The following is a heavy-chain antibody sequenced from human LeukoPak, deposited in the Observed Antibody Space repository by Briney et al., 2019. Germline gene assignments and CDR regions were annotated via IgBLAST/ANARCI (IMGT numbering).Heavy chain of an antibody. J-gene: IGHJ4*02. Sequence: GGSLRLSCAASGFTFSSYWMHWVRQAPGKGLVRVSRINSDGSSTSYADSVKGRFTISRDNAKNTLYLQMNSLRAEDTAVYYCARDPGSGSYYNGNYWGQGTLVTVSS. V-gene: IGHV3-74*01. CDR1: GFTFSSYW. CDR2: INSDGSST. D-gene: IGHD3-10*01. CDR3: ARDPGSGSYYNGNY.